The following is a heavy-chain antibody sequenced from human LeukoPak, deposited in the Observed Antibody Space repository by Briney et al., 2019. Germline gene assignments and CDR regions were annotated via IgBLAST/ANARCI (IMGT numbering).Heavy chain of an antibody. D-gene: IGHD1-20*01. CDR2: IYYSEST. CDR1: GGSISSYY. J-gene: IGHJ2*01. CDR3: ARDRELTGDWYFDL. Sequence: PSETLSLTCTVSGGSISSYYWSWIRQPPGKGLEWIGYIYYSESTNYNPSLKSRVTISVDTSKNQFSLKLSSVTAADTAVYYCARDRELTGDWYFDLWGRGTLVTVSS. V-gene: IGHV4-59*01.